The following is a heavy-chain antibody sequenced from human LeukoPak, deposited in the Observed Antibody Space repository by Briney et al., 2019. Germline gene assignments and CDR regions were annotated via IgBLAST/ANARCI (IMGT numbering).Heavy chain of an antibody. J-gene: IGHJ4*02. CDR2: IYYSGST. CDR1: GGSISSGDYY. V-gene: IGHV4-30-4*08. D-gene: IGHD6-13*01. CDR3: ARVPWGAAAGTSNY. Sequence: SETLSLTCTVSGGSISSGDYYWSWIRQPPGKGLEWIGYIYYSGSTYYNPSLKSRVTISVDTSKNQFSLKLSSVTAADTAVYYCARVPWGAAAGTSNYWGQGTLVTVSS.